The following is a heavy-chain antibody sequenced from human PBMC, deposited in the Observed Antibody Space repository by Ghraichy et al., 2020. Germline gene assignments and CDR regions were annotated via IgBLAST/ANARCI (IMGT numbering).Heavy chain of an antibody. V-gene: IGHV3-66*02. J-gene: IGHJ4*02. CDR1: GLTVSTNY. CDR3: AGGPGRFFDY. D-gene: IGHD1-26*01. Sequence: GGLRLSCAASGLTVSTNYMSWVRHTPGKGLEWVSTLYAGGNKYYVDSVKGRFTISGDISRKTLYLQMNSLKVEDTAMYFCAGGPGRFFDYWGQGTLVTVSS. CDR2: LYAGGNK.